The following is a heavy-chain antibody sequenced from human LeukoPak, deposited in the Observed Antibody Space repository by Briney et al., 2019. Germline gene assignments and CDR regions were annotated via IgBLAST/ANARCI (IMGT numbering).Heavy chain of an antibody. CDR2: IIPIFGIA. J-gene: IGHJ6*02. Sequence: ASVKVSCKASGGTFSSYAISWVRQAPGQGLEWMGRIIPIFGIANYAQKFQGRVTMTKDTSTSTVYMELRSLRSDDTAVYYCARNCLGYCSRTSYPQYYYYGMDVWGQGTTVTVSS. CDR1: GGTFSSYA. V-gene: IGHV1-69*04. CDR3: ARNCLGYCSRTSYPQYYYYGMDV. D-gene: IGHD2-2*01.